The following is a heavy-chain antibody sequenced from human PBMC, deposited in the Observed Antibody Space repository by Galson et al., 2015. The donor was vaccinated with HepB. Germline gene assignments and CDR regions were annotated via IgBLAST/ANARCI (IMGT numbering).Heavy chain of an antibody. J-gene: IGHJ4*02. CDR3: AKDFEEGDGYNSVDY. Sequence: SLRLSCAASGFTFSSYGMHWVRQAPGKGLEWVAVISYDGSNKYYADSVKGRFTISRDNSKNTLYLQMNSLRAEDTAVYYCAKDFEEGDGYNSVDYWGPGTLVTVSS. CDR2: ISYDGSNK. D-gene: IGHD5-24*01. V-gene: IGHV3-30*18. CDR1: GFTFSSYG.